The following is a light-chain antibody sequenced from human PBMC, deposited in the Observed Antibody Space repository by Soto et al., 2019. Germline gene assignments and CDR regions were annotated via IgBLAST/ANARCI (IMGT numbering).Light chain of an antibody. Sequence: EIVLTQSPATLSLSPGERATLSCRASQSVSYYLAWYQQKPGQAPRLLIYGASTRATGIPARFSGSGSGTEFTLTISSLQSEDFAVYYCQQYNNWPPAYTFGQGTK. CDR1: QSVSYY. CDR2: GAS. CDR3: QQYNNWPPAYT. V-gene: IGKV3-15*01. J-gene: IGKJ2*01.